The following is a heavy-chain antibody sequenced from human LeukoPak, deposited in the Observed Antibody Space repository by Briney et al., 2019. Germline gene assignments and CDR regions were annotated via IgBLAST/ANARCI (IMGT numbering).Heavy chain of an antibody. CDR2: IYYSGST. D-gene: IGHD6-13*01. J-gene: IGHJ5*02. V-gene: IGHV4-59*01. CDR1: GGSTSSYY. Sequence: SETLSLTCTVSGGSTSSYYWSWIRQPPGKGLEWIGYIYYSGSTNYNPSLKSRVTISVDTSKNQFSLKLSSVTAADTAVYYCARAPAYSSSWYDPWGQGTLVTVSS. CDR3: ARAPAYSSSWYDP.